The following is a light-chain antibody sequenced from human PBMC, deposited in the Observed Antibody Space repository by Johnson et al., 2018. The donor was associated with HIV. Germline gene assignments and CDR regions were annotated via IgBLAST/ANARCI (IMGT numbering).Light chain of an antibody. J-gene: IGLJ1*01. V-gene: IGLV1-51*02. Sequence: QSVLTQPPSVSAAPGQKVTISCSGSNSNIGNNYVSWYQQLPGTAPKLLIYESTNRPSGIPDRFSGSKSGTSATMGISGLQTGDEADYYCGTWDSRLNVYLFVTGTKVTVL. CDR3: GTWDSRLNVYL. CDR2: EST. CDR1: NSNIGNNY.